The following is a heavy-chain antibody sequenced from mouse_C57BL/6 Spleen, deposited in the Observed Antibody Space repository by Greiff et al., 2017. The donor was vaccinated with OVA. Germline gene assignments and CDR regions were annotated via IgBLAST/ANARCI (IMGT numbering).Heavy chain of an antibody. CDR3: TRPGFAY. CDR2: IDPETGGT. CDR1: GYTFTDYE. Sequence: LVESGAELVRPGASVTLSCKASGYTFTDYEMHWVKQTPVHGLEWIGAIDPETGGTAYNQKFKGKAILTADKSSSTAYMELRSLTSEDSAVYYCTRPGFAYWGQGTLVTVSA. J-gene: IGHJ3*01. V-gene: IGHV1-15*01.